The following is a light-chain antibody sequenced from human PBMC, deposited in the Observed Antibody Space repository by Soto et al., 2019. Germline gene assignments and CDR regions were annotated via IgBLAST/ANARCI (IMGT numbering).Light chain of an antibody. CDR1: SNYIGPYNY. Sequence: QSALTQPRSVSGSPGQSVAISCTGISNYIGPYNYVSWYQQHPGKAPKLIIYDVDKRPSGVPYRFSGSESGDTASLTISGLQPDDEADYYCCSYADTYVELGGGTQLTVL. CDR3: CSYADTYVE. V-gene: IGLV2-11*01. J-gene: IGLJ2*01. CDR2: DVD.